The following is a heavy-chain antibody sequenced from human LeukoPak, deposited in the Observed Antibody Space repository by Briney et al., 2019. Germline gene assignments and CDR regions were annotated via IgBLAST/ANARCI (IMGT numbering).Heavy chain of an antibody. J-gene: IGHJ4*02. Sequence: SETLSLTCTVSGGSISSYYWSWIRQPPGKGLEWLGYIYYSGSTNYNPSLKSRVTISVDTSKNQFSLKLSSVTAADTAVYYCAATYYDFWSGYYYYFDYWGQGTLVTVSS. V-gene: IGHV4-59*01. CDR3: AATYYDFWSGYYYYFDY. CDR2: IYYSGST. D-gene: IGHD3-3*01. CDR1: GGSISSYY.